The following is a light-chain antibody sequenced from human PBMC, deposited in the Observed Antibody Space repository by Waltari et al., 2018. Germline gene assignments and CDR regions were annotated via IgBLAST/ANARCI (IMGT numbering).Light chain of an antibody. Sequence: DIQMTQSPSSLSASVRDSVTIACRASQRISSYLNWYQQKPGQAPKLLIYAASSLESGVPSRFSGSGFGTDFTLTINSLQPEDFAVYYCQQTYSNFRTFGQGTKVDVK. J-gene: IGKJ1*01. CDR1: QRISSY. CDR2: AAS. V-gene: IGKV1-39*01. CDR3: QQTYSNFRT.